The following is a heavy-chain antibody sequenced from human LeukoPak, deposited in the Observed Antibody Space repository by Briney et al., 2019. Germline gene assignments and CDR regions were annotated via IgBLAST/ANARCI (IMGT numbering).Heavy chain of an antibody. V-gene: IGHV1-24*01. D-gene: IGHD3-3*01. Sequence: ASVKVSCKVSGYILTSLSMHWVRQAPGKGLEWMGGFDPESRKPIYAQNFQGRVTVTEDTSADTAYMELSSLTSADTAVYYCTTILFGYYFDSWGQGTLVTVSS. CDR3: TTILFGYYFDS. J-gene: IGHJ4*02. CDR1: GYILTSLS. CDR2: FDPESRKP.